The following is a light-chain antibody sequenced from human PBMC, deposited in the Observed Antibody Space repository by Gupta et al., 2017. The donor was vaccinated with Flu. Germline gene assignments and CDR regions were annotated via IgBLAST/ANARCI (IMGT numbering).Light chain of an antibody. J-gene: IGLJ3*02. CDR3: AAWDDSLNGWV. CDR1: STNIRINT. CDR2: SNN. V-gene: IGLV1-44*01. Sequence: QSVLPQPPSASGTPGQRVTLSCSGSSTNIRINTVNWYQQLPGTAPQLLIYSNNQRPSGVPDRFSGSKSGTSASLAISGLQSEDEADYYCAAWDDSLNGWVFGGGTKLTVL.